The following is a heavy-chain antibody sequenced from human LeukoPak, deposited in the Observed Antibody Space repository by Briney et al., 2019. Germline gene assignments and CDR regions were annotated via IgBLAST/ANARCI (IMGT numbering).Heavy chain of an antibody. J-gene: IGHJ4*02. V-gene: IGHV3-43*01. CDR1: GFVFDDYS. CDR3: ASGGGYKVPFDY. CDR2: INWDGSGT. D-gene: IGHD3-22*01. Sequence: GGSLRLSCAASGFVFDDYSVHWVRQTPGKGLEWISAINWDGSGTYYAESLKGRFTISRDNGDSTLYLQMNNLRTDDTALYYCASGGGYKVPFDYWGRGTLVTVSS.